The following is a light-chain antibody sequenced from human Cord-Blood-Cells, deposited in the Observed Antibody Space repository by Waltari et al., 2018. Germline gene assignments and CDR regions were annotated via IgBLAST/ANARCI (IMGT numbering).Light chain of an antibody. CDR2: AAS. J-gene: IGKJ4*01. CDR3: QQSYSTPP. V-gene: IGKV1-39*01. Sequence: DIQMTQSPSSLSASLGDRDTITCPASQSISNYLNWYQQNPRKAPKLLIYAASSAQSGVATRCSGSSAGTDITLIISSLQHEDVATYYCQQSYSTPPFGGGTKVEIK. CDR1: QSISNY.